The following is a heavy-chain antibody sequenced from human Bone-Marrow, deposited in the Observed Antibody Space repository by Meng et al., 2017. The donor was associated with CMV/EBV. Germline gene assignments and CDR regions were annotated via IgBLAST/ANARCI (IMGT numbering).Heavy chain of an antibody. CDR2: ISASGGTT. V-gene: IGHV3-23*01. J-gene: IGHJ4*02. Sequence: GGSLRLSCAASGFTFSTYAMSWVRQAPGKGLEWVSTISASGGTTYYADSVKGRFPISRDNSKNTLYLQVNSLRAEDTAVYYCAKSVSPTGNYYFDYWGQGTLVTFSS. CDR3: AKSVSPTGNYYFDY. D-gene: IGHD1-7*01. CDR1: GFTFSTYA.